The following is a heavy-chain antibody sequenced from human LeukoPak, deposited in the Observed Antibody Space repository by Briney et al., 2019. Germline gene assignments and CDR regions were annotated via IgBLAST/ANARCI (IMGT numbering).Heavy chain of an antibody. D-gene: IGHD2/OR15-2a*01. CDR3: VRERQETIVHSGAFDI. V-gene: IGHV3-30-3*01. CDR1: EFTFSSYI. Sequence: PGGSLRLSCAASEFTFSSYIMHWVRQAPGKGLEWVAAIASDASHTFYVESVKGRFTISRDNSKNTLYLQMNSLRAEDTAVYFCVRERQETIVHSGAFDIWGQGTMVTVSS. CDR2: IASDASHT. J-gene: IGHJ3*02.